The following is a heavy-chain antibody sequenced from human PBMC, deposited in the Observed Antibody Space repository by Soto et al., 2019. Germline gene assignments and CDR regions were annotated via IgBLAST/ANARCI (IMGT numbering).Heavy chain of an antibody. D-gene: IGHD6-19*01. J-gene: IGHJ4*02. CDR2: IYYSGST. V-gene: IGHV4-39*01. CDR1: GGSISSSSYY. Sequence: SETLSLTCTVSGGSISSSSYYWGWIRQPPGKGLEWIGSIYYSGSTYYNPSLKSRVTISVDTSKNQFSLKLSSVTAADTAVYYCARHDRSGWYGGAYFDYWGQGTLVTVSS. CDR3: ARHDRSGWYGGAYFDY.